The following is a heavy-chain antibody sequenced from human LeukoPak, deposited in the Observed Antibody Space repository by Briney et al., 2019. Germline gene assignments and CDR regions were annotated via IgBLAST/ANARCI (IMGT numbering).Heavy chain of an antibody. CDR3: ARRYSGSYYWP. D-gene: IGHD1-26*01. Sequence: GASVNVSCTASGYTFTIYAISWVRQAPGQGLEWMGGIIPIFGTANYAQKFQGRVTITADESTSTAYMELSSLRSEDTAVYYCARRYSGSYYWPWGQGTLVTVSS. CDR2: IIPIFGTA. CDR1: GYTFTIYA. J-gene: IGHJ5*02. V-gene: IGHV1-69*13.